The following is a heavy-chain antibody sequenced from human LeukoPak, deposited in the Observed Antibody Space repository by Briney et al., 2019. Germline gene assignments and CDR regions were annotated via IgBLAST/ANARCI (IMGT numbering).Heavy chain of an antibody. V-gene: IGHV4-4*07. J-gene: IGHJ6*03. Sequence: SETLSLTCTVSGGSISSYYWSWIRQPAGKGLEWIGRIYTSGSTNYNPSLKSRVTMSVDTSKNQFSLKLSSVTAADTAVYYCARHTLYYYDSSGYYNPRSYYYYYMDVWGKGTTVTVSS. CDR3: ARHTLYYYDSSGYYNPRSYYYYYMDV. CDR2: IYTSGST. D-gene: IGHD3-22*01. CDR1: GGSISSYY.